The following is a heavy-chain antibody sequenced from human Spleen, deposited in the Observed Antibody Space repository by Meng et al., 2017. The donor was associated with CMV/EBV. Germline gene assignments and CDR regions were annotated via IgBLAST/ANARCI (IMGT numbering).Heavy chain of an antibody. CDR2: ISSGGSSI. CDR1: GFTFSNYE. D-gene: IGHD2-2*02. V-gene: IGHV3-48*03. J-gene: IGHJ3*02. Sequence: GESLKISCAASGFTFSNYEMNWVRQAPGKGLEWISYISSGGSSIYYADSVKGRFTISRDNAKNSLYLQMNSLRAEDTAVYYCARVGCSSARCYNAFDIWGQGTMVTVSS. CDR3: ARVGCSSARCYNAFDI.